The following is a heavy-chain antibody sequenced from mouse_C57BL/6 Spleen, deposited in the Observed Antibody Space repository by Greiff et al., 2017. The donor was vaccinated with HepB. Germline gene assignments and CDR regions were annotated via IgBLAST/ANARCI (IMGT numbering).Heavy chain of an antibody. CDR2: IYPGSGNT. Sequence: ESGPELVKPGASVKISCKASGYSFTSYYIHWVKQRPGQGLEWIGWIYPGSGNTKYNEKFKGKATLTADTSSSTAYMQLSSLTSEDSAVYYCARSTAQNYFDYWGQGTTLTVSS. D-gene: IGHD3-2*02. J-gene: IGHJ2*01. CDR3: ARSTAQNYFDY. V-gene: IGHV1-66*01. CDR1: GYSFTSYY.